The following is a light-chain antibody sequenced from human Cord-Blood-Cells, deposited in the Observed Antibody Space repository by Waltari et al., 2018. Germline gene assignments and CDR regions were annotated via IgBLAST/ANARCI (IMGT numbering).Light chain of an antibody. Sequence: SYELTQPPSVSVSPGQTASITCSGDKVGDKYACWYQQKPGQSPVLVIYQDSKRPSGIPEPFAGSNSGNTATLTISATQAMDEADYYCQAWDSSTLVFGGGTKLTVL. J-gene: IGLJ3*02. CDR1: KVGDKY. CDR2: QDS. CDR3: QAWDSSTLV. V-gene: IGLV3-1*01.